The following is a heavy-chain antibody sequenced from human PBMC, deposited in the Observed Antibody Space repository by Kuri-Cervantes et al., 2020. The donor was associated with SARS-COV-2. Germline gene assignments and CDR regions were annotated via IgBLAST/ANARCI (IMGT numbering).Heavy chain of an antibody. CDR3: ARGAID. CDR1: GVSVTTFGSY. J-gene: IGHJ4*02. D-gene: IGHD2/OR15-2a*01. CDR2: IYYNGST. V-gene: IGHV4-31*02. Sequence: LRLSCAVSGVSVTTFGSYWTWIRQPPGKGLEWVGYIYYNGSTYYNPSLRSRVIASVDRSKNQFSLNLNSVTAADTALYYCARGAIDWGQGTLVTVSS.